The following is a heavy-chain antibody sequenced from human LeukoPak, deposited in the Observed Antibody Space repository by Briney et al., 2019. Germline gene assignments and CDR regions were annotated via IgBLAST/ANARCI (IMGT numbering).Heavy chain of an antibody. CDR3: AKGEKRAALPANGDY. CDR2: ISWNSGSI. CDR1: GFTFDDYA. V-gene: IGHV3-9*01. D-gene: IGHD6-6*01. Sequence: GGSLRLSCAASGFTFDDYAMHWVRQAPGKGLEWVSGISWNSGSIGYADSVKGRFTISRDNAKNSLYLQMNSLRAEDTALYYCAKGEKRAALPANGDYWGQGTLVTVSS. J-gene: IGHJ4*02.